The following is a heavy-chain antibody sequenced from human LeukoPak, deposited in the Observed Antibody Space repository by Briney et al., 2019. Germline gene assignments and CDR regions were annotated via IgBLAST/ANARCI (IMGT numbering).Heavy chain of an antibody. J-gene: IGHJ6*03. CDR1: GGSFSGYY. Sequence: SETLSLTCAVYGGSFSGYYWSWIRQPPGKGLEWIGEINHSGSTNYNPSLKSRVTISVDTSKNQFSLKLSSVTAADTAVYYCARGVPGTTRYYYYMDVWGKGTTVTVSS. D-gene: IGHD1-7*01. V-gene: IGHV4-34*01. CDR3: ARGVPGTTRYYYYMDV. CDR2: INHSGST.